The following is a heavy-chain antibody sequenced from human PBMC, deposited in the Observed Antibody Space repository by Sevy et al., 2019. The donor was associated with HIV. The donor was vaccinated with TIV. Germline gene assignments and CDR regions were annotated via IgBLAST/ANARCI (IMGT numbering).Heavy chain of an antibody. CDR2: IWYDGSNK. J-gene: IGHJ4*02. CDR1: GFTFSSYG. D-gene: IGHD3-22*01. V-gene: IGHV3-33*08. CDR3: ASDRGSGYSILGIDY. Sequence: GGSLRLSCAASGFTFSSYGMHWVRQAPGKGLEWVAVIWYDGSNKYYADSVKGRFTISRDNSKNTLYLQMNSLRAEDTAVYYCASDRGSGYSILGIDYWGQGTLVTVSS.